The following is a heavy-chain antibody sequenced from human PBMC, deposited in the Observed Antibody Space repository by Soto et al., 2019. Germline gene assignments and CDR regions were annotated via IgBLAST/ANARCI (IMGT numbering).Heavy chain of an antibody. CDR2: IKQDEREK. CDR3: AREKRANGYFDY. J-gene: IGHJ4*02. CDR1: GFAFSSYY. D-gene: IGHD4-17*01. V-gene: IGHV3-7*01. Sequence: EVKLVESGGGLVQPGGSLRLSCAASGFAFSSYYMSCVRQAPGKGLEWVANIKQDEREKYYLDSVKGRFTISRDDAKNSLFLQMNSLRVDDTAVYYCAREKRANGYFDYWGQGTLVTVSS.